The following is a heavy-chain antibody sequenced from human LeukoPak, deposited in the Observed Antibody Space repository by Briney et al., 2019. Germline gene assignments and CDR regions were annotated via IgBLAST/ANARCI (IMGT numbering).Heavy chain of an antibody. CDR3: ARDIWVGGVGAPDALDI. D-gene: IGHD1-26*01. J-gene: IGHJ3*02. V-gene: IGHV3-30*04. Sequence: PSRSVRLSCAASGFTFSRYAMHWVRQAPAKGREGVAVISYDGRNKYYADSVKGGFTISRDNSKNTLYLQMNSLRAEDTAVYYCARDIWVGGVGAPDALDIWGQGTMVTVSS. CDR2: ISYDGRNK. CDR1: GFTFSRYA.